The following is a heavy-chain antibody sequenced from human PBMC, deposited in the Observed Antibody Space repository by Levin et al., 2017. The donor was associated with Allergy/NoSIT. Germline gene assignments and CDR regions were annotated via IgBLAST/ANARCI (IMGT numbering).Heavy chain of an antibody. D-gene: IGHD3-10*01. CDR3: ARQEGYFGDFFAY. Sequence: PGGSLRLSCTVSGGSISGNNYYWGWIRQPPGKGLEWIGYMYSTGCAYYTPSLKSRVTISLDTSKNQFSLTLTSVTAADTATYFCARQEGYFGDFFAYWGRGTLVTVSS. J-gene: IGHJ4*02. CDR2: MYSTGCA. CDR1: GGSISGNNYY. V-gene: IGHV4-39*01.